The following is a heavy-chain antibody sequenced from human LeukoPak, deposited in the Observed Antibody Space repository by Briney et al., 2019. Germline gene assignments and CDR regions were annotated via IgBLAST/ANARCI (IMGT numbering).Heavy chain of an antibody. J-gene: IGHJ4*02. CDR1: GYSFVGYH. Sequence: ASVKVSCKASGYSFVGYHMHWVRQAPGQGLEWMGRINPNSGGTNYAQKFQGRVTMTRDTSISTAYTELSRLTSDDTAVYYCAPEYSSTWYHLDYWGQGTLVTVSS. CDR2: INPNSGGT. CDR3: APEYSSTWYHLDY. V-gene: IGHV1-2*06. D-gene: IGHD6-13*01.